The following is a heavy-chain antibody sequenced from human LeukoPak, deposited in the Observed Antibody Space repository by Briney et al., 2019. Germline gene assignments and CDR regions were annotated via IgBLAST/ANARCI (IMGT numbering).Heavy chain of an antibody. CDR1: GFIVNTNY. J-gene: IGHJ4*02. Sequence: GGSLRLSCAASGFIVNTNYMTWVRQAPGRGLEWVSFIYADGNTYYADSVKGRFTISRDISKNAVYLQVNSLRAEDAAVYYCARDSYGDANFDSWGQGTLVTVSS. CDR2: IYADGNT. CDR3: ARDSYGDANFDS. D-gene: IGHD4-17*01. V-gene: IGHV3-53*01.